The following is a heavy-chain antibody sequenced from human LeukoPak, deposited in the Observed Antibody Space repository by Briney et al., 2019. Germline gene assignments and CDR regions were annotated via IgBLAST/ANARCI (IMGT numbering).Heavy chain of an antibody. CDR2: IYYSGST. CDR3: ARSLWLANFDY. J-gene: IGHJ4*02. V-gene: IGHV4-39*01. D-gene: IGHD3-16*01. Sequence: SETLSLTCTVSGGSISSSSYYWGWIRQPPGKGLEWIGSIYYSGSTYYNPSLKSRVTISVDTSKNQFSLKLSSVTVADTAVYYCARSLWLANFDYWGQGTLVTVSS. CDR1: GGSISSSSYY.